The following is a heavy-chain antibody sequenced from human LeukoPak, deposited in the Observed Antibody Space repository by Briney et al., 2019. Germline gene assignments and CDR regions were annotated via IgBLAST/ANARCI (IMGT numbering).Heavy chain of an antibody. CDR3: ARGFNYYDSSGYFHNWFDP. J-gene: IGHJ5*02. Sequence: ASVKVSCKASGYTFTSYDINWVRQATGQGLEWMGWMNPNSGNTGYAQKFQRRVTMTRNTSISTAYMELSSQRSEDTAVYYCARGFNYYDSSGYFHNWFDPWGQGTLVTVSS. D-gene: IGHD3-22*01. CDR2: MNPNSGNT. CDR1: GYTFTSYD. V-gene: IGHV1-8*01.